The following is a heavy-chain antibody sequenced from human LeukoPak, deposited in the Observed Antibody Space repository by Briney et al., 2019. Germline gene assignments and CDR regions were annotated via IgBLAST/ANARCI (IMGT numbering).Heavy chain of an antibody. J-gene: IGHJ6*03. CDR1: GFTFSSYG. CDR2: ICYDGSNK. D-gene: IGHD3-3*01. Sequence: GGSLRLSCAASGFTFSSYGMHWVRQAPGKGLEWVAVICYDGSNKYYADSVKGRFTISRDNSKNTLYLQRNSRRAEDTAVYYCAREGAGGSNYDFWSGSPPYMDVWGKGTTVTVSS. CDR3: AREGAGGSNYDFWSGSPPYMDV. V-gene: IGHV3-33*01.